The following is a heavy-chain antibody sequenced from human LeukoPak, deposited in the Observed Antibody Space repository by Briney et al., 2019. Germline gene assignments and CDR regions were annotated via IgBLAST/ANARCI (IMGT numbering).Heavy chain of an antibody. CDR1: GGSISSYY. V-gene: IGHV4-59*01. CDR2: IYYSGST. D-gene: IGHD3-22*01. CDR3: ARGLIVSAFDI. J-gene: IGHJ3*02. Sequence: SETLSLTCTVSGGSISSYYWSWIRQPPGKGLEWIGYIYYSGSTNYNPSLKSRVTISVDTSKNQFSLKLSSVTAVDTAVYYCARGLIVSAFDIWGQGTMVTVSS.